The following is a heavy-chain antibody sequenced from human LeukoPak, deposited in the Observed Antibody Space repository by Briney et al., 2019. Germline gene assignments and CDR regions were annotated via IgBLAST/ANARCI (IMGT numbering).Heavy chain of an antibody. CDR2: ISSSSSYI. CDR1: GFTFSSYS. CDR3: ARPYSSGLDAFDI. Sequence: GGSLRLSCAASGFTFSSYSMNWVRQAPGKGLEWVSSISSSSSYIYYADSVKGRFTISRDNAKNSLYLQMNSRRAEDTAVYYCARPYSSGLDAFDIWGQGTMVTVSS. J-gene: IGHJ3*02. D-gene: IGHD6-19*01. V-gene: IGHV3-21*01.